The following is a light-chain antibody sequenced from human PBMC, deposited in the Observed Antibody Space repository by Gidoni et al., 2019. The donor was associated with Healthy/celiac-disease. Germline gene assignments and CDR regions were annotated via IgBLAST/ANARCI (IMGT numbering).Light chain of an antibody. Sequence: EIGLTQSPATLSSSPGERATLSCRASQSVSSYLDWYQQKPGQAHRLLIYDASNRATGIPARFSGSGSGTDFTLTISSIEPEDFAVYYCQQRSNGPPLTFGGGTKVEIK. CDR1: QSVSSY. CDR3: QQRSNGPPLT. CDR2: DAS. J-gene: IGKJ4*01. V-gene: IGKV3-11*01.